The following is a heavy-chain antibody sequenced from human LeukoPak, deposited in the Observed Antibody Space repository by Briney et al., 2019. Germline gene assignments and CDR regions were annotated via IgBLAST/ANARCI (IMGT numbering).Heavy chain of an antibody. CDR2: ISKSGGYI. CDR3: ARDSGGSNWFDP. CDR1: GFTVSSNY. Sequence: PGGSLRLSCAASGFTVSSNYMSWVRQAPGKGLEWVSSISKSGGYIYYGDSVKGRFTISRDNAKKSLYLEMNSLRAEDTAVYYCARDSGGSNWFDPWGQGTLVTVSS. J-gene: IGHJ5*02. D-gene: IGHD3-16*01. V-gene: IGHV3-21*01.